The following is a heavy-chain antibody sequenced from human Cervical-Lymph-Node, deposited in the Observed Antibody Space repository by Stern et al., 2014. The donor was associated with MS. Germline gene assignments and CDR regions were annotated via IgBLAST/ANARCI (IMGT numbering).Heavy chain of an antibody. CDR2: ISHDGNEK. CDR3: AKDRLFCSGGGCYAMDV. CDR1: GFTLRSYG. Sequence: QVQLVQSGGGVVQPGRTLRLSCAASGFTLRSYGMHWVRQAPGPGLEWEAVISHDGNEKYYADSVYGRFTISSDNSKNTLYLQMNSLRTEDTAVYYCAKDRLFCSGGGCYAMDVWGQGTMVTVSS. J-gene: IGHJ6*02. D-gene: IGHD2-15*01. V-gene: IGHV3-30*18.